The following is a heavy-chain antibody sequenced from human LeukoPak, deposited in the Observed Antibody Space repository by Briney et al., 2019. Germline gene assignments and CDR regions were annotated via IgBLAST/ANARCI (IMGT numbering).Heavy chain of an antibody. CDR1: GGSISSYY. D-gene: IGHD3-22*01. V-gene: IGHV4-59*01. CDR3: ARGYYYDSSGYYPRDY. Sequence: SETLCLTCTVSGGSISSYYWSWIRQPPGKGLEWIGYIYYSGSTNYNPSLKSRVTISVDTSKNQFSLKLSSVTAADTAVYYCARGYYYDSSGYYPRDYWGQGTLVTVSS. CDR2: IYYSGST. J-gene: IGHJ4*02.